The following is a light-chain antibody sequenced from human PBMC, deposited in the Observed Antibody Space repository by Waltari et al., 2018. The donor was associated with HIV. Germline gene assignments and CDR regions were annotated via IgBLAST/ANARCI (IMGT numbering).Light chain of an antibody. CDR3: STHTADHTLA. CDR1: ASAFGPHKY. J-gene: IGLJ3*02. CDR2: GVT. V-gene: IGLV2-14*03. Sequence: QSTLTQPASVSGSPGQSVTISCIGTASAFGPHKYVSWYQQHPGKVPKVIIYGVTSRPSGVSHRFPASKSGNSSSLTISRLQPEDEAVYFCSTHTADHTLAFGGGTHLTVL.